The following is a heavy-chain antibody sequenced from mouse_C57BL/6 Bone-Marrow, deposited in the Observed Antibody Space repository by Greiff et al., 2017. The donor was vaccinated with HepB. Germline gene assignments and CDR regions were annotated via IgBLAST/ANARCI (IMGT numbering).Heavy chain of an antibody. CDR1: GYTFTSYT. CDR3: ARGGGSRSWFAY. CDR2: INPSSGYT. D-gene: IGHD1-1*01. J-gene: IGHJ3*01. V-gene: IGHV1-4*01. Sequence: VQLQQSGAELARPGASLKMSCKASGYTFTSYTMHWVKQRPGQGLEWIGYINPSSGYTKYNQKFKDKATLTADKSSSTAYMQLSSLTSEDSAVYYCARGGGSRSWFAYWGQGTLVTVSA.